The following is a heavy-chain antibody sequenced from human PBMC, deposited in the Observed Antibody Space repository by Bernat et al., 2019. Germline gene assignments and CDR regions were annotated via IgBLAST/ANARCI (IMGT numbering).Heavy chain of an antibody. V-gene: IGHV3-11*05. Sequence: QVQLVESGGGVVQPGRSLRLSCAASGFTFSDYYMSWVRQAPGKGLEWVSYISDSGSYTKYADSVRGRFTISRDNAKNSLYLQMNSLRAEDTAVYYCARDRGVTADYWGQGTLVTVSS. J-gene: IGHJ4*02. D-gene: IGHD2-21*02. CDR3: ARDRGVTADY. CDR1: GFTFSDYY. CDR2: ISDSGSYT.